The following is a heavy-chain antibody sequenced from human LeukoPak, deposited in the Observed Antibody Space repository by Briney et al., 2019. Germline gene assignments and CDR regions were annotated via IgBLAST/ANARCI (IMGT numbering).Heavy chain of an antibody. CDR2: ITPNTGAT. J-gene: IGHJ4*02. Sequence: GASVKVSCKASGYTFTSYYMHRVRQAPGQGLEWMGMITPNTGATTYAQKFKGSVTVTRDMSTSTVFLELTSLTSDDTAVYYCARAYGYYKPEFDFWGQGTLITVSS. D-gene: IGHD3-9*01. CDR1: GYTFTSYY. CDR3: ARAYGYYKPEFDF. V-gene: IGHV1-46*01.